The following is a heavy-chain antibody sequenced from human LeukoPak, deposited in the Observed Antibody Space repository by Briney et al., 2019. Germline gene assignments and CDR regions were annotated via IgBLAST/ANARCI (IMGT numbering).Heavy chain of an antibody. D-gene: IGHD2-8*01. Sequence: ASVKVSCKASGYTFTNYYIHWVRQAPGQGLEWMGWINPNSGGTSYAQKFQGRVTMTRDTSSSTAYMEPSRLRSDDTAVYYCARDSTFRCVNGVCLFDPWGQGTLVTVSS. J-gene: IGHJ5*02. CDR1: GYTFTNYY. CDR3: ARDSTFRCVNGVCLFDP. V-gene: IGHV1-2*02. CDR2: INPNSGGT.